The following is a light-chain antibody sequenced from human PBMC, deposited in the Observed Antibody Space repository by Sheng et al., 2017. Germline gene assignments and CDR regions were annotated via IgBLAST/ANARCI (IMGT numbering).Light chain of an antibody. CDR2: DIS. V-gene: IGKV3D-20*01. Sequence: ESVLTQSPATLSLSPGERATLSCGASPSIHTTYLAWYQQKPGLAPRLLIYDISSRAAGIPDRFSGSGSGTDFTLTITRLEPEDFAVYYCQNYGRSSTFGGGTKVE. J-gene: IGKJ4*01. CDR3: QNYGRSST. CDR1: PSIHTTY.